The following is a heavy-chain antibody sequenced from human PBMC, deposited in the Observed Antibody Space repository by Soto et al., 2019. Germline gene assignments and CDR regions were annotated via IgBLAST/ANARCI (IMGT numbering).Heavy chain of an antibody. CDR3: ARDSGPRGYDAFDI. Sequence: EVQVVESGGGLVQPGGSLRLSCAASGFTFSNYWMTWVRQAPGKGLEWVANIKQDASEKFYVDSVKGRFTISRDNAKNSLYLQMNSLRIEDTAVYYCARDSGPRGYDAFDIWGQGTMVTVSS. CDR2: IKQDASEK. V-gene: IGHV3-7*04. J-gene: IGHJ3*02. CDR1: GFTFSNYW. D-gene: IGHD2-8*02.